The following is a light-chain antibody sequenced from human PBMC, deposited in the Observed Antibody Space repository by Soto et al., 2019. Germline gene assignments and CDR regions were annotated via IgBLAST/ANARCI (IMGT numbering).Light chain of an antibody. Sequence: QSALTQPPSASGSPGQSVTISCTGTSSDVGGYNYVSWYQQYPGRAPKLMIYEVTTRPSGVPDRFSGSKSGNTASLTVSGLQAEAEADYYCSSYAASNNFYFVFGGGTKLTVL. J-gene: IGLJ3*02. CDR1: SSDVGGYNY. CDR2: EVT. V-gene: IGLV2-8*01. CDR3: SSYAASNNFYFV.